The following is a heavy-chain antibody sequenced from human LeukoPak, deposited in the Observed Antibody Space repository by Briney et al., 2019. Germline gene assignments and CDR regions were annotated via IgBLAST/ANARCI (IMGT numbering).Heavy chain of an antibody. J-gene: IGHJ4*02. CDR1: GGSISSTNW. D-gene: IGHD6-13*01. CDR3: ARGIGSWYYFDY. V-gene: IGHV4-4*02. CDR2: IYTSGST. Sequence: SQTLSLICGVSGGSISSTNWWTWVGQPPGKGLEWIGRIYTSGSTNYNPSLKSRVTMSVDTSKNQFSLKLSSVTAAGTAVYYCARGIGSWYYFDYWGQGTLVTVSS.